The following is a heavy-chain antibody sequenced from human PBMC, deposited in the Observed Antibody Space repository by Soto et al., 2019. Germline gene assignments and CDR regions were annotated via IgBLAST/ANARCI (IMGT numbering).Heavy chain of an antibody. CDR2: IIPVFGTG. D-gene: IGHD5-18*01. Sequence: SVKVSCKASGGTFSSYAISWVRQAPGQGLEWMGGIIPVFGTGIYAQKFQGRVTITADKSTNTAYMELSSLRSEDTAAYFCARVGGTGGYTYGLDYGGQGTLVTVAP. CDR3: ARVGGTGGYTYGLDY. CDR1: GGTFSSYA. J-gene: IGHJ4*02. V-gene: IGHV1-69*06.